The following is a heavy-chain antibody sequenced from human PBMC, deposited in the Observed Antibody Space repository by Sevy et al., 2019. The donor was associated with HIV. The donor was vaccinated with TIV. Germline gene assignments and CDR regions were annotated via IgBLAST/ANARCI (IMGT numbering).Heavy chain of an antibody. Sequence: GGSLRLSCAASEFTFNNAWMSWVRQAPGKGLEWVGRIKSKTDGGTTDYAAPVQGRFTIPREDSKNTLYLQMNSLKTEDTAVYYCTTSPLVQGVPWGQGTLVTISS. J-gene: IGHJ5*02. CDR3: TTSPLVQGVP. CDR1: EFTFNNAW. V-gene: IGHV3-15*01. CDR2: IKSKTDGGTT. D-gene: IGHD3-10*01.